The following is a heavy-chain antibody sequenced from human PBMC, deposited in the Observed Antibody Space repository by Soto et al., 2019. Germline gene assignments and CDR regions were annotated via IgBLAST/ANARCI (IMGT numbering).Heavy chain of an antibody. Sequence: SLRLSCAASRFTFSDYYMTWIRQAPGKGLEWVSYISSSGTGIYYPDSVKGRFTISRDNAKNSLYLQMSSLRAEDTAVYYCARAYSNAFDIWGQGTMVTVSS. V-gene: IGHV3-11*01. D-gene: IGHD2-15*01. CDR1: RFTFSDYY. CDR2: ISSSGTGI. CDR3: ARAYSNAFDI. J-gene: IGHJ3*02.